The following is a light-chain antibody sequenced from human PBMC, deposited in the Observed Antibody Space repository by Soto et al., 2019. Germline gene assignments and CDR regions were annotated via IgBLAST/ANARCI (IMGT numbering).Light chain of an antibody. CDR3: QQAKSFPIT. CDR1: QDIGNW. CDR2: SAS. J-gene: IGKJ5*01. Sequence: DIQVTQSPPSMSASVGNRVTLTCRASQDIGNWMTWYQQKPGKAPKLLIYSASTLVRGVPSRFSGSGSGTEFTLTISGLQPEDSLTYYCQQAKSFPITVGQGTRLEIK. V-gene: IGKV1-12*01.